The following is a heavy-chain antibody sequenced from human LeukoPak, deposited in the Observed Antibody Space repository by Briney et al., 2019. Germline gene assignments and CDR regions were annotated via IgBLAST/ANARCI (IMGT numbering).Heavy chain of an antibody. V-gene: IGHV3-21*01. D-gene: IGHD6-19*01. J-gene: IGHJ4*02. CDR1: GFTFSSYS. Sequence: GSLRLSCAASGFTFSSYSMNCVRRAPGKGLEWVSAISSSNRYIYNADSGKGRFTFSRDNAKNSLYLQMNSLRAEDTAVYYCARDQGLLVVAGRFGYWGQGTLVTVSS. CDR3: ARDQGLLVVAGRFGY. CDR2: ISSSNRYI.